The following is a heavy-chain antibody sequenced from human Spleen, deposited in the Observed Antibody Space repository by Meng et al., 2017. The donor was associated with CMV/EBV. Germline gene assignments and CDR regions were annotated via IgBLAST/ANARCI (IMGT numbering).Heavy chain of an antibody. D-gene: IGHD6-19*01. CDR1: GFTFSRYV. CDR2: IGTAGDT. CDR3: ARGGYSSGWNYWYFDL. Sequence: GESLKISCAASGFTFSRYVMHWVRQATGKGLEWVSAIGTAGDTYYPGSVKGRFTISRENAKNSLYLQMNSLRAGDTAVYYCARGGYSSGWNYWYFDLWGRGTLVTVSS. V-gene: IGHV3-13*01. J-gene: IGHJ2*01.